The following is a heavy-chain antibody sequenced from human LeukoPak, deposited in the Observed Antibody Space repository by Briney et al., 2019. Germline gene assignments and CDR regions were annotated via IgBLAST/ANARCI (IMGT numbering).Heavy chain of an antibody. V-gene: IGHV3-23*01. D-gene: IGHD6-13*01. Sequence: GGSLRLSCAASGFTFSSYAMSWVRQAPGKGLEWVSTISASGDNTYYTDSVKGRFTISRDNSKDTLYLQMNSLRAEDTALYYCAKGGSISWYSNWYFDIWGRGTLVTVSS. CDR2: ISASGDNT. J-gene: IGHJ2*01. CDR3: AKGGSISWYSNWYFDI. CDR1: GFTFSSYA.